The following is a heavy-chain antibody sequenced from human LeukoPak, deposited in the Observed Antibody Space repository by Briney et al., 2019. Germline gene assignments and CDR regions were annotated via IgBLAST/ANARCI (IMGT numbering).Heavy chain of an antibody. D-gene: IGHD1-7*01. CDR1: GFTLSSYA. CDR2: ISGSGGST. V-gene: IGHV3-23*01. J-gene: IGHJ4*02. CDR3: AKEGNWNYLTTMRPFDY. Sequence: GGSLRLSCAASGFTLSSYAMSWVRQAPGKGREWVSAISGSGGSTYYADSVKGRFTISRDNSKNTLYLQMNSLRAEDTAVYYCAKEGNWNYLTTMRPFDYWGQGTLVTVSS.